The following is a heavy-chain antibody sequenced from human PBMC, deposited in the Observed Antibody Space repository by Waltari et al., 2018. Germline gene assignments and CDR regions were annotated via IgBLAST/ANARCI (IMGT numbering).Heavy chain of an antibody. D-gene: IGHD4-17*01. V-gene: IGHV3-53*01. CDR3: ARPGEGPSSH. CDR1: GIIVSANY. CDR2: IYSAGRT. Sequence: EVQLVESGGGLIQPGGSLRLSCAASGIIVSANYMNWVRQAPGQGPKWVSVIYSAGRTYYADYVKGRFTISRDNTKNTVYLQMNNLKTEDTAVYYCARPGEGPSSHWGQGTLVTVSS. J-gene: IGHJ4*02.